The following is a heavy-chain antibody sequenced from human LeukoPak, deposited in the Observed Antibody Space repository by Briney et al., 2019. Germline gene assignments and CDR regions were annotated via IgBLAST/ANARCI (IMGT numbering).Heavy chain of an antibody. V-gene: IGHV1-2*06. D-gene: IGHD2-15*01. CDR2: INPNSGGT. Sequence: GASVKVSCKASGYTFTGYYMHWVRQAPGQGLEWMGRINPNSGGTNYAQKFQGRVTMTRDTSISTAYMELSRLRSDDTAVYYCARDQSAIVVVVAATPSWLDWFDPWGQGTLVTVSS. CDR1: GYTFTGYY. CDR3: ARDQSAIVVVVAATPSWLDWFDP. J-gene: IGHJ5*02.